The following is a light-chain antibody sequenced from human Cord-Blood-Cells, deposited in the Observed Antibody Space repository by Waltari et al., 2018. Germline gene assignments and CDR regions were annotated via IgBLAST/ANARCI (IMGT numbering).Light chain of an antibody. CDR1: QSISSY. CDR2: AAS. V-gene: IGKV1-39*01. CDR3: QQSYSTPLT. J-gene: IGKJ4*01. Sequence: DIQMTQSPSSLSASVGDRVTITCRASQSISSYLNWYQQKPGNAPKLLIYAASSLQSGVPSRFSGSGSGTDFTLTISSLQPEDFATYYCQQSYSTPLTFGGGTKVESK.